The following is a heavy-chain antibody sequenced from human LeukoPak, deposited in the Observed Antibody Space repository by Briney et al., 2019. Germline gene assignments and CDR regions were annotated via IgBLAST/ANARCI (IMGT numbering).Heavy chain of an antibody. CDR2: IIPIFGTA. CDR3: VRAAAPSLYYYYGMDV. V-gene: IGHV1-69*01. D-gene: IGHD6-13*01. Sequence: GASVKVSCKASGGTFSSYAIGWVRQAPGQGLEWMGGIIPIFGTANYAQKFQGRVTITADESTSTAYMELSSLRSEDTAVYYCVRAAAPSLYYYYGMDVWGQGTTVTVSS. CDR1: GGTFSSYA. J-gene: IGHJ6*02.